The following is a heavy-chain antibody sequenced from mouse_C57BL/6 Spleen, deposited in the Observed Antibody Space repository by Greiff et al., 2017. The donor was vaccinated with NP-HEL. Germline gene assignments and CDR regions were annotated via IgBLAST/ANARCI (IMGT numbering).Heavy chain of an antibody. V-gene: IGHV1-80*01. CDR3: ARGYYGKGMDY. CDR2: IYPGDGDT. D-gene: IGHD1-1*01. Sequence: QVHVKQSGAELVKPGASVKISCKASGYAFSSYWMNWVKQRPGKGLEWIGQIYPGDGDTNYNGKFKGKATLTADKSSSTAYMQLSSLTSEDSAVYFCARGYYGKGMDYWGQGTSVTVSS. J-gene: IGHJ4*01. CDR1: GYAFSSYW.